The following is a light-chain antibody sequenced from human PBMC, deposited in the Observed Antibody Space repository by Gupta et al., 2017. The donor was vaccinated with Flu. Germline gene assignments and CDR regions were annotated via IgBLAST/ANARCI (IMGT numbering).Light chain of an antibody. V-gene: IGLV1-47*01. CDR1: SSNIGSNS. Sequence: SSNIGSNSVFGYQQLPGTAPKLLIYWSNQRPSGVPDRFSGSKSGTSGSLVISGLRSEDEGDYYCAAWDDSLSGRLFGGGTKLTVL. CDR2: WSN. CDR3: AAWDDSLSGRL. J-gene: IGLJ2*01.